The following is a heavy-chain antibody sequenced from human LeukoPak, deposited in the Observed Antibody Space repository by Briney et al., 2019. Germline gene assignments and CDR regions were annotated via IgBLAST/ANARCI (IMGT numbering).Heavy chain of an antibody. V-gene: IGHV4-34*01. D-gene: IGHD5-12*01. Sequence: SETLSLTCAVYGGSFSGYYWSWIRQPPGKGLEWIGEINHSGSTNYNPSLKSRVTISVDTSKNQFSLKLSSVTAADTAVYYCARPATIDAFDIWGQGTMVTVSS. CDR1: GGSFSGYY. CDR3: ARPATIDAFDI. J-gene: IGHJ3*02. CDR2: INHSGST.